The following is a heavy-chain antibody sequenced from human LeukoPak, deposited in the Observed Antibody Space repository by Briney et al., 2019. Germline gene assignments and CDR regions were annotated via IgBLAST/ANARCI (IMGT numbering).Heavy chain of an antibody. CDR2: ISSSGSTI. CDR3: ARGIGGYDILTGSLCY. V-gene: IGHV3-48*03. J-gene: IGHJ4*02. CDR1: GFTFSSYE. D-gene: IGHD3-9*01. Sequence: GGSLRLSCAASGFTFSSYEMNRVRQAPGKGLEWVSYISSSGSTIYYADSVKGRFTISRVNAKNSLYLQMNSLRAEDTAVYYCARGIGGYDILTGSLCYWGQGTLVTVSS.